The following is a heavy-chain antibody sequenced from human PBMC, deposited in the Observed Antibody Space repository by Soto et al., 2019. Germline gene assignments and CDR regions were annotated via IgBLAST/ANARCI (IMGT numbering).Heavy chain of an antibody. CDR1: GGSISSSNW. D-gene: IGHD3-10*01. V-gene: IGHV4-4*02. J-gene: IGHJ6*02. CDR2: IYHSGST. CDR3: ARDRKVRLRGYYYYGMDV. Sequence: SETLSLTCAVSGGSISSSNWWSWVRRPPGKGLEWIGEIYHSGSTNYNPSLKSRVTISVDKSKNQFSLKLSSVTAADTAVYYCARDRKVRLRGYYYYGMDVWGQGTTVTVSS.